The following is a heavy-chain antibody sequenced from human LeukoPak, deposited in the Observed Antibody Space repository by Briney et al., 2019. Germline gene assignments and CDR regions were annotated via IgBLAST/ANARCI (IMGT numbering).Heavy chain of an antibody. J-gene: IGHJ4*02. CDR2: IRYDGSNK. Sequence: GGSLRLSCAASGFTFSSYGMQWVRQAPGKGLEWVAFIRYDGSNKYYADSVKGRFTISRDNSKNTLYLQMNSLRAEDTAVYYCAKVSYYYDSSGSYWGQGTLVTVSS. D-gene: IGHD3-22*01. V-gene: IGHV3-30*02. CDR1: GFTFSSYG. CDR3: AKVSYYYDSSGSY.